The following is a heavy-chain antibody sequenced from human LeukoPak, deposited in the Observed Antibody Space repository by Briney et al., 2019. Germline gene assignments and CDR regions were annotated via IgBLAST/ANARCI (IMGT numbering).Heavy chain of an antibody. CDR1: GYTFTSYY. D-gene: IGHD6-19*01. CDR2: INPSGGST. J-gene: IGHJ4*02. CDR3: ARDPYSSGWLLEISFDY. V-gene: IGHV1-46*01. Sequence: ASXKVSCKASGYTFTSYYMHWVRQAPGQGLEWMGIINPSGGSTSYAQKFQGRVTMTRDTSTSTVYMELSSLRSEDTAVYYCARDPYSSGWLLEISFDYWGQGTLVTVSS.